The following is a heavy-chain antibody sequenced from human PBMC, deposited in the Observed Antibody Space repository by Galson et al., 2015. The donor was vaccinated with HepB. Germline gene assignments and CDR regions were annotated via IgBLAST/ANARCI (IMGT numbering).Heavy chain of an antibody. D-gene: IGHD2-2*01. Sequence: SLRLSCAASGFTFSSYGMHWVRQAPGKGLEWVALIWSDGNNKYYADSMKGRFTISRDNSKNTLYLQMNSLRAEDTAVYYCARDGGYQLLLFYWGQGTLVTVSS. CDR2: IWSDGNNK. V-gene: IGHV3-33*01. CDR1: GFTFSSYG. J-gene: IGHJ4*02. CDR3: ARDGGYQLLLFY.